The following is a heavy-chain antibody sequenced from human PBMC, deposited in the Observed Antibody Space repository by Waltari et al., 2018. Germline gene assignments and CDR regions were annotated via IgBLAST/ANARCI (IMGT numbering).Heavy chain of an antibody. J-gene: IGHJ4*02. CDR3: ARRYFDWTTDT. CDR1: GGSISSYY. Sequence: QVQLQESGPGLVKPSETLSLTCTVSGGSISSYYWSWIRQPPGKGLEWIGYIYYSVSTNYNPSLKSRVTISVDTSKNQFSLKLSSVTAADTAVYYCARRYFDWTTDTWGQGTLVTVSS. D-gene: IGHD3-9*01. V-gene: IGHV4-59*01. CDR2: IYYSVST.